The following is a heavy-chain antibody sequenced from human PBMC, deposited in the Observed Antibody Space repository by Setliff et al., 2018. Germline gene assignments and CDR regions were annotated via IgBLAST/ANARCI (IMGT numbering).Heavy chain of an antibody. CDR1: GFTFSSCS. J-gene: IGHJ2*01. CDR2: ISSSSSTI. V-gene: IGHV3-48*04. CDR3: ARVAGRGRYWYFDL. Sequence: LKISCAASGFTFSSCSINWVRQAPGKGLEWVSYISSSSSTIYYADSVKGRFTISRDNAKNSLYLRMNSLRAEDTAVYYCARVAGRGRYWYFDLWGRGTLVTVSS.